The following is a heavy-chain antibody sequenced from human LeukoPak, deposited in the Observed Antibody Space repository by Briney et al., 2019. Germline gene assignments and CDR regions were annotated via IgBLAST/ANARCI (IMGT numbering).Heavy chain of an antibody. V-gene: IGHV3-7*01. CDR3: AGTRGDGKDFLPVGFYFDL. D-gene: IGHD5-24*01. CDR2: IKYDGSDK. CDR1: GFPFSSYW. Sequence: PGGSLRLSCAASGFPFSSYWMSWVRKAPGKGLEWVANIKYDGSDKYYVDSVKGRFTISRDNAKNSLYLQMNSLRAEDTAMYYRAGTRGDGKDFLPVGFYFDLWGQGNLVTVSS. J-gene: IGHJ4*02.